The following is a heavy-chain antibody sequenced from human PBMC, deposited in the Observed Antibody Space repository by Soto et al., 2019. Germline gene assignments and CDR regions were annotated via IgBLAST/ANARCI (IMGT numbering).Heavy chain of an antibody. CDR3: ARGEDVEYQLRSYFDY. V-gene: IGHV3-21*01. Sequence: GGSLRLSCAASGFTFSSYSMNWVRQAPGKGLEWVSSISSSSSSYIYYADSVKGRFTISRDNAKNSLYLQMNSLRAEDTAVYSFARGEDVEYQLRSYFDYWGQGTLVTVSS. CDR1: GFTFSSYS. J-gene: IGHJ4*02. CDR2: ISSSSSSYI. D-gene: IGHD2-2*01.